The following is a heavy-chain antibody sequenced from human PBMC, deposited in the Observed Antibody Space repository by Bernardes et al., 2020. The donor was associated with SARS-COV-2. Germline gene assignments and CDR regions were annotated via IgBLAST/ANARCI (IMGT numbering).Heavy chain of an antibody. D-gene: IGHD2-8*02. CDR3: ARDGGYCSGGVCYGGYCDY. Sequence: GGSLRLSCAASGFTFGNYWMHWVRQAPGKGLEWVSRIETDGSSTTYADSVKGRFTVSRDNAKNTLYLQLNSLRVEDTAVYYCARDGGYCSGGVCYGGYCDYWGQGTLVTVSS. V-gene: IGHV3-74*01. CDR2: IETDGSST. CDR1: GFTFGNYW. J-gene: IGHJ4*02.